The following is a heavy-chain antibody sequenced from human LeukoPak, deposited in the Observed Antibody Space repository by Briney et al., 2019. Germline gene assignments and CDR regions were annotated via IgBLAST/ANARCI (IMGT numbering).Heavy chain of an antibody. CDR3: ATDYTDYVAY. V-gene: IGHV3-7*01. CDR2: IKQDGSQK. J-gene: IGHJ4*02. CDR1: GFTFSSYW. D-gene: IGHD4-4*01. Sequence: GGSLTLSCTASGFTFSSYWMSWVRQAPGKGLEWVASIKQDGSQKNYLDSVKGRFTISRDNAKNSLYLQMNSLRAEDTAVYYCATDYTDYVAYWGQGTLVTVSS.